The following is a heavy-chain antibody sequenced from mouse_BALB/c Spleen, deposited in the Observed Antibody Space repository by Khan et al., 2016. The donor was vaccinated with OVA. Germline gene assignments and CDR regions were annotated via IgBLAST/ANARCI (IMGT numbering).Heavy chain of an antibody. Sequence: EVQLVESGGGLVQPGGSRKLSCAASGFTFSNYGMHWVRQAPEKGLEWVAFISGGTSTIYYADTVKGRFTISRDNPKNTLFLQMTSLMSEDTARYYCATSYFYGYYFDYWGPGTTLTVSS. D-gene: IGHD1-1*01. CDR1: GFTFSNYG. CDR3: ATSYFYGYYFDY. J-gene: IGHJ2*01. V-gene: IGHV5-17*02. CDR2: ISGGTSTI.